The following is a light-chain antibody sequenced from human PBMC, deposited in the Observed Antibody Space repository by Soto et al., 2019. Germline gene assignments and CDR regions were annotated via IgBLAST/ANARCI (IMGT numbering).Light chain of an antibody. Sequence: DIQMTQSPSSVSASVGDRVTITCRASQGINKRLAWYQQKPGTAPKLLIYSASSLYTGVPSRFSGSGSGTDFTLTISSLQPEDFATYYCQQDNTFALTFGGGTKVEI. CDR2: SAS. CDR3: QQDNTFALT. J-gene: IGKJ4*01. CDR1: QGINKR. V-gene: IGKV1-12*01.